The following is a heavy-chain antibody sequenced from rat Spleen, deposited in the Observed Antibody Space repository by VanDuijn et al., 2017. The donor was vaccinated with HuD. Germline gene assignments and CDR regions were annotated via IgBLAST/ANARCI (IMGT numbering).Heavy chain of an antibody. J-gene: IGHJ2*01. Sequence: EVQLVESGGGLLQPGRSLKLSCAASGFTFSNHDMAWVRQAPTKGLEWLASISPSGGKTYYLDSMKGLFTVSRDNVNNTLYLQLDSLRSEDTATYSCAILLYYGYRGFDYWVIGVMVTVSS. CDR1: GFTFSNHD. CDR3: AILLYYGYRGFDY. V-gene: IGHV5S13*01. CDR2: ISPSGGKT. D-gene: IGHD1-9*01.